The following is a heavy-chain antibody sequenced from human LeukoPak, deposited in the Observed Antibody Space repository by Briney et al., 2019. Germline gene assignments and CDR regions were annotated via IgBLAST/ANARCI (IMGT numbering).Heavy chain of an antibody. CDR1: GFTFNNYA. CDR2: ISADSATT. J-gene: IGHJ4*02. CDR3: ARKSASGNYPLDY. D-gene: IGHD3-10*01. V-gene: IGHV3-23*01. Sequence: GGSLRLSCAASGFTFNNYAMNWVRQAPGKGLEWVSVISADSATTFYADSVKGRFTISRDNAKNTVFLQMSSLRAEDTALYYCARKSASGNYPLDYWGQGTLVTVSS.